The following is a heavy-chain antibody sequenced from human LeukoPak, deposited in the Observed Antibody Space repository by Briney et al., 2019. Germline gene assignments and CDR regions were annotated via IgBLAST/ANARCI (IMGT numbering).Heavy chain of an antibody. V-gene: IGHV4-59*12. CDR2: IYYSGST. Sequence: SETLSLTCTGSGGSISSYYWSWIRQPPGKGLEWIGYIYYSGSTNYNPSLKSRVTISVDTSKNQFSLKLSSVTAADTAVYYCARENYDYVWGRSFDYWGQGTLVTVSS. CDR3: ARENYDYVWGRSFDY. D-gene: IGHD3-16*01. J-gene: IGHJ4*02. CDR1: GGSISSYY.